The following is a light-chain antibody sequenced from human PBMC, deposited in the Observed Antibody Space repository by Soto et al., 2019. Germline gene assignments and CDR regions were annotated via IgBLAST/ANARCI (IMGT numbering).Light chain of an antibody. CDR3: CSYTSSSPYV. J-gene: IGLJ1*01. CDR1: SSDIGGYDY. Sequence: QSALTQPPSASGSPGQSVTISCTGTSSDIGGYDYVSWYQQHPGKAPKFMIYEVSKRPSGVPDRFSGSKSGNTASLTVSGLQAEDEADYYCCSYTSSSPYVFGTGTKLTVL. V-gene: IGLV2-8*01. CDR2: EVS.